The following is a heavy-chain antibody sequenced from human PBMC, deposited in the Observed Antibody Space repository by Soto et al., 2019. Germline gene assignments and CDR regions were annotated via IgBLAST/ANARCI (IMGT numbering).Heavy chain of an antibody. Sequence: EVQLVESGGGLVQPGGSLTLSCAASGFTVSNHWMHWVRHAPGRGLESISRIKTDGTYTDYEDSVKGRFTISKDNAKNMLYLQMDSLRPEDTAVYYCARPKGAAYSAFDVWGQGTVVTVSS. V-gene: IGHV3-74*01. D-gene: IGHD2-21*01. J-gene: IGHJ3*01. CDR2: IKTDGTYT. CDR3: ARPKGAAYSAFDV. CDR1: GFTVSNHW.